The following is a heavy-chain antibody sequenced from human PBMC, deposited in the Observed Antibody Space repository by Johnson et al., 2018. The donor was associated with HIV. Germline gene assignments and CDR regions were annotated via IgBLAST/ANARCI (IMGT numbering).Heavy chain of an antibody. CDR3: ARDRGGGTEAGAFDI. J-gene: IGHJ3*02. Sequence: VQLVESGGGLVQPGRSLRLSCAASGFTFDDYAMHWVRQAPGKGLEWVSGISWNSGSIGYADSVKGRFTISRDNSKNTLYLQMNSLRAEDTAVYYCARDRGGGTEAGAFDIWGQGTMVTVSS. CDR2: ISWNSGSI. V-gene: IGHV3-9*01. CDR1: GFTFDDYA. D-gene: IGHD2-15*01.